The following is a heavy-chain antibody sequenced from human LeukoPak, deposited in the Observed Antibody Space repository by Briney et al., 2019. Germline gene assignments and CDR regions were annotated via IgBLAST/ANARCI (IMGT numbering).Heavy chain of an antibody. CDR2: XSSSSSYI. CDR1: XXXFSXYS. D-gene: IGHD3-10*01. J-gene: IGHJ4*02. CDR3: ARDSYYGSGSYSFDY. Sequence: GSLRLSCAASXXXFSXYSMNXXRQAPGKXLEXVXSXSSSSSYIYYADSVKGRFTISRDNAKNSLYLQMNSLRAEDTAVYYCARDSYYGSGSYSFDYWGQGTLVTVSS. V-gene: IGHV3-21*01.